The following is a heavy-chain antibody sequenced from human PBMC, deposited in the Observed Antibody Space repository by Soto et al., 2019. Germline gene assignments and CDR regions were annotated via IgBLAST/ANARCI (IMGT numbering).Heavy chain of an antibody. V-gene: IGHV3-48*01. CDR3: ARRTPDYYYYYMDV. Sequence: HPGGSLRLSCAASGFTFSSYSMNWVRQAPGKGLEWVSYISSSSSTIYYADSVKGRFTISRDNAKNSLYLQMNSLRAEDTAVYFIARRTPDYYYYYMDVWGKGPSVTVSS. CDR1: GFTFSSYS. CDR2: ISSSSSTI. J-gene: IGHJ6*03.